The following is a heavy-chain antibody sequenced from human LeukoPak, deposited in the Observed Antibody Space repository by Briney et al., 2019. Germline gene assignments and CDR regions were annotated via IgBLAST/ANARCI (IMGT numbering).Heavy chain of an antibody. CDR1: GFTFSSYG. D-gene: IGHD4-17*01. Sequence: GGSLRLSCAASGFTFSSYGMHWVRQAPGKGLEWVALIRYDGSNKYYADSVKGRFTISRDNSKNTLYLQMNSLRAEDTAVYYCARDGGGTVTRDNWFDPWGQGTLVTVSS. CDR3: ARDGGGTVTRDNWFDP. V-gene: IGHV3-30*02. CDR2: IRYDGSNK. J-gene: IGHJ5*02.